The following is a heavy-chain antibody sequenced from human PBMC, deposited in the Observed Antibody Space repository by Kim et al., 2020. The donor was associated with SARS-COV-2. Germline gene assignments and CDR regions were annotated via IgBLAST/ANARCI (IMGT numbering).Heavy chain of an antibody. CDR2: ISGSGGST. CDR1: GFTFSSYA. CDR3: AKDQYYYGSGTIMLPSQH. D-gene: IGHD3-10*01. V-gene: IGHV3-23*01. Sequence: GGSLRLSCAASGFTFSSYAMSWVRQAPGKGLEWVSAISGSGGSTYYADSVKGRFTISRDNSKNTLYLQMNSLRAEDTAVYYCAKDQYYYGSGTIMLPSQHWGQGTLVTVSS. J-gene: IGHJ1*01.